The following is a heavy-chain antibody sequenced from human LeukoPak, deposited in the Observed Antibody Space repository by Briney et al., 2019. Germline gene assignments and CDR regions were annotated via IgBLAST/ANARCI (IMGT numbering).Heavy chain of an antibody. V-gene: IGHV4-39*01. CDR2: ISYSGST. D-gene: IGHD1-26*01. CDR1: GGSISSDSFY. Sequence: SQTLSLTCTVSGGSISSDSFYWGWIRQPPGKGLERIGSISYSGSTYYNPSLKSRVTISVDTSKNQFSLKLSSVTAADTAVYYCARKSGWELVTFYFDYWGQGTLVTVSS. CDR3: ARKSGWELVTFYFDY. J-gene: IGHJ4*02.